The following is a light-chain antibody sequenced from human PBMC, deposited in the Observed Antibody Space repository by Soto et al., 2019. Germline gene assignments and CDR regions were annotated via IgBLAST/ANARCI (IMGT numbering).Light chain of an antibody. V-gene: IGKV3-20*01. Sequence: VLTQSPGTLSLSPGDSATLSCRASQSVSSSYLAWYQQKTGQAPRLLIYDASNRATGVPARFSGSGSGTDLNLTISSLEPEDFAVYYCQKHGSWGITCGPGTKVDIK. J-gene: IGKJ3*01. CDR2: DAS. CDR3: QKHGSWGIT. CDR1: QSVSSSY.